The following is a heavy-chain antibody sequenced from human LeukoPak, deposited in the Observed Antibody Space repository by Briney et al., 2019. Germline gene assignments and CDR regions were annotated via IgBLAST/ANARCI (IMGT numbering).Heavy chain of an antibody. CDR1: GGTFSSYA. V-gene: IGHV1-69*06. CDR3: ARLGGPYYYYYMDV. Sequence: SVNVSCKASGGTFSSYAISWVRQAPGQGLECMGGIIPIFGTANYAQKFQGRVTITADKSTSTAYMELSSLRSEDTAVYYCARLGGPYYYYYMDVWGKGTTVTVSS. J-gene: IGHJ6*03. CDR2: IIPIFGTA. D-gene: IGHD3-16*01.